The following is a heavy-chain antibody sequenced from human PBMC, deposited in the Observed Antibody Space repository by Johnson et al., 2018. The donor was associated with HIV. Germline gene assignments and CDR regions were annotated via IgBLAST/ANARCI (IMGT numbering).Heavy chain of an antibody. V-gene: IGHV3-15*01. CDR3: TTGTIAAAGLDAFDI. CDR1: GFTFSNAW. J-gene: IGHJ3*02. CDR2: IKSKTDGGTT. D-gene: IGHD6-13*01. Sequence: VQLVESGGGLVKPGGSLRLSCAASGFTFSNAWMSWVRQAPGKGLAWVGRIKSKTDGGTTDYAAPVKGSFTISSDDSKNTLYLQMNSLKTEDTAVYYCTTGTIAAAGLDAFDIWGQGTMVTVSS.